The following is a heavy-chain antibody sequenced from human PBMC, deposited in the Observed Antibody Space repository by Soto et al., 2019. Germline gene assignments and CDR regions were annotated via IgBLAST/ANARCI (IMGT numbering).Heavy chain of an antibody. CDR2: ISFYNGHT. D-gene: IGHD6-19*01. CDR1: GDTVTKYG. CDR3: ASATSIAVAAKET. V-gene: IGHV1-18*01. Sequence: QVQLVQSGGEVKKPGASVKVSCKASGDTVTKYGISWVRQAPGQGLEWLGWISFYNGHTNYALKFQDRITFTTDTSTSTAAMELRSLTSDDTAVYYCASATSIAVAAKETWGQGNLVTVSS. J-gene: IGHJ4*02.